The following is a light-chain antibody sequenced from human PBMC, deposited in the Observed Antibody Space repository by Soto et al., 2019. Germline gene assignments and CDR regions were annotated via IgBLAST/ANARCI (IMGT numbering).Light chain of an antibody. CDR2: GAS. Sequence: EIVLTQSPGTLSLSPGERVTLSCRASQAVNNNYLAWYQQIPGQAPRLLIYGASNRATGIPGRFGDSGSGTDFTLTISRLEPEDFAMYYCQQYGSSPVTFGGGTKVDIK. CDR1: QAVNNNY. CDR3: QQYGSSPVT. J-gene: IGKJ4*01. V-gene: IGKV3-20*01.